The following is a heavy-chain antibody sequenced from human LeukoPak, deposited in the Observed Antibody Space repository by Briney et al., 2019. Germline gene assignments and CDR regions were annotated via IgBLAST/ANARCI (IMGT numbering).Heavy chain of an antibody. J-gene: IGHJ6*02. Sequence: ASVKVSCKASGYTFTSYDINWVRQATGQGLEWMGWMNPNSGNTGYAQKFQGRVIMTRNTSISTAYMELSSLRSEDTAVYYCARWGGVVVPAANYYYGMDVWGQGTTVTVSS. CDR1: GYTFTSYD. CDR2: MNPNSGNT. D-gene: IGHD2-2*01. CDR3: ARWGGVVVPAANYYYGMDV. V-gene: IGHV1-8*01.